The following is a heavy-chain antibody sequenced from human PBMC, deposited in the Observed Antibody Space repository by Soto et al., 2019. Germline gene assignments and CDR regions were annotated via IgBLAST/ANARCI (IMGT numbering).Heavy chain of an antibody. CDR3: ALTSSSGYYYYMDV. Sequence: PSETLSLTCTVYGGSISSYYWSWIRQPPGKGLEWIGYIYYSGSTNYNPSLKSRVTISVDTSKNQFSLKLSSVTAADTAVYYCALTSSSGYYYYMDVWGKGTTVTVSS. CDR1: GGSISSYY. V-gene: IGHV4-59*08. D-gene: IGHD6-6*01. CDR2: IYYSGST. J-gene: IGHJ6*03.